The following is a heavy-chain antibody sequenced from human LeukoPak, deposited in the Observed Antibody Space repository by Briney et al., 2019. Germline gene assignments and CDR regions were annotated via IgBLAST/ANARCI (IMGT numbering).Heavy chain of an antibody. CDR3: ASGLRFLEWLPSPLDY. J-gene: IGHJ4*02. CDR1: GFTFSSYA. Sequence: GGSLRLSCAASGFTFSSYAMSWVRQAPGKGLEWVSAISGSGGSTYYADSVKGRFTISRDNSKNTLYLQMNSLRAEDTAVYYCASGLRFLEWLPSPLDYWGQGTLVTVSS. V-gene: IGHV3-23*01. D-gene: IGHD3-3*01. CDR2: ISGSGGST.